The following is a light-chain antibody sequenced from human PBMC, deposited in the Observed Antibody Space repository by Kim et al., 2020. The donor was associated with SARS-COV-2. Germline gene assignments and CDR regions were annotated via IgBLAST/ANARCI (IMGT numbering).Light chain of an antibody. CDR2: DAF. CDR3: QQYDGAPYT. CDR1: QDISNY. Sequence: SASVRDRDTITGQASQDISNYLNLYQHKPGKAPNLLIYDAFSVETGVTSRFSGSGSGTDFTFTIRSPEPEDIATYYCQQYDGAPYTLGQGTKLE. V-gene: IGKV1-33*01. J-gene: IGKJ2*01.